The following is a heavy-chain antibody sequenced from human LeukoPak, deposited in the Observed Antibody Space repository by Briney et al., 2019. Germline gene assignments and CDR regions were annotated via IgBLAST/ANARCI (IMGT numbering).Heavy chain of an antibody. CDR2: ISYDGSNK. D-gene: IGHD3-16*02. CDR1: GFTFSSYV. Sequence: TGGSLRLSSAASGFTFSSYVMHWVRQAPGKGLEWVAVISYDGSNKYYADSVKGRFTISRDNSKNTLYLQMNSLRAEDTAVYYCAKSYDYVWGSYRFLYYFDYWGQGTLVTVSS. V-gene: IGHV3-30*18. CDR3: AKSYDYVWGSYRFLYYFDY. J-gene: IGHJ4*02.